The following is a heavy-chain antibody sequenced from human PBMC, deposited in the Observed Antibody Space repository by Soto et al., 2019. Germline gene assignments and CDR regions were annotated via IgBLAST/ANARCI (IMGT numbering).Heavy chain of an antibody. Sequence: QVQLVQSGAEVKKPGASVKVSCKASGYTFTTYEINWVRQVPGQGLEWMGWMSPSSGNTGYVDQFRGRVTMTSNTSMTTPYMELSSLRSEDTAVYYCARVGGQLFGDHGMDVWDQGTTVTVSS. V-gene: IGHV1-8*01. CDR2: MSPSSGNT. CDR3: ARVGGQLFGDHGMDV. CDR1: GYTFTTYE. J-gene: IGHJ6*02. D-gene: IGHD3-10*01.